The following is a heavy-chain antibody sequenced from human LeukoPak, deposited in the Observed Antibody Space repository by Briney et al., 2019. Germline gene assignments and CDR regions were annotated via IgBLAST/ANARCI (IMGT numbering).Heavy chain of an antibody. Sequence: GGSLRLSCAASGFTFSSYWMHWVRQAPGKGLVWVSRINSDGSSTSYADSVKGRFTISRDSSKNTLYLQMNSLRAEDTAVYYCARAQQWLYYFDYWGQGTLVTVSS. D-gene: IGHD6-19*01. J-gene: IGHJ4*02. CDR3: ARAQQWLYYFDY. CDR2: INSDGSST. V-gene: IGHV3-74*01. CDR1: GFTFSSYW.